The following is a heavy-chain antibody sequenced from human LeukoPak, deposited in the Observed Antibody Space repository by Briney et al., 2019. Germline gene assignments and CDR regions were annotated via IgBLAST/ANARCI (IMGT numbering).Heavy chain of an antibody. J-gene: IGHJ5*02. D-gene: IGHD3-10*01. V-gene: IGHV1-8*01. Sequence: ASVKVSCKASGYTFNSYDINWVRQATGQGLEWMGWMNPNTGNTGYGERFQGRITMTRDNSISTAYMELNSLTSEDTAVYYCARGGAGTYYKRDGWFDPWGQGTVVTVSS. CDR2: MNPNTGNT. CDR1: GYTFNSYD. CDR3: ARGGAGTYYKRDGWFDP.